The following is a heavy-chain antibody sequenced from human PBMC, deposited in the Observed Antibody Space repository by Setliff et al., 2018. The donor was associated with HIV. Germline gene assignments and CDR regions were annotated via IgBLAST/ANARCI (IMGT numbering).Heavy chain of an antibody. CDR1: GGSISSYY. V-gene: IGHV4-59*12. Sequence: SETLSLTCTVSGGSISSYYWSWIRQPPGKGLEWIGYMYYSGSTNYNPSLKNRVAISVDTSKNQFSLNLTSVTAADTAVYYCARDWTWDYGGYYYYGMDVWGQGTTVTVSS. J-gene: IGHJ6*02. CDR3: ARDWTWDYGGYYYYGMDV. D-gene: IGHD4-17*01. CDR2: MYYSGST.